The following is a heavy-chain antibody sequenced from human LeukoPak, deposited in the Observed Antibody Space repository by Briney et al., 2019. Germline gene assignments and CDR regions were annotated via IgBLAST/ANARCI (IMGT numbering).Heavy chain of an antibody. D-gene: IGHD6-19*01. Sequence: GGSLRLSCAASGFTFSNYDMHWVRQATGKGLEWVSGIDTAGDTYYPGSVKGRFTISRENAKNSLYLQVNSLRAEDTAVYYCARDSPKQWLVTDAFDIWGQGTMVTVSS. V-gene: IGHV3-13*01. CDR3: ARDSPKQWLVTDAFDI. CDR1: GFTFSNYD. CDR2: IDTAGDT. J-gene: IGHJ3*02.